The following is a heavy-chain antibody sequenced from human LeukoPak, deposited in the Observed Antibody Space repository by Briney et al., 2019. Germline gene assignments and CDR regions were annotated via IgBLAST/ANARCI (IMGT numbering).Heavy chain of an antibody. V-gene: IGHV7-4-1*02. CDR3: AGDGLRSCTSSSCYPGEDAFDI. J-gene: IGHJ3*02. CDR2: INTNTGNP. Sequence: ASVKVSCKASGYTINSYAMNWVRQAPGQGLEWMAWINTNTGNPTYAQGFTGRFVFSLDTSISTAYLHISGLKAEDTAVYYCAGDGLRSCTSSSCYPGEDAFDIWGQGTMVTVSS. CDR1: GYTINSYA. D-gene: IGHD2-2*01.